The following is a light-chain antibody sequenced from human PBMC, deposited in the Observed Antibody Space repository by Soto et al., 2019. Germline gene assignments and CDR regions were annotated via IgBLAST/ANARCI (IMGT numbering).Light chain of an antibody. Sequence: DIPMTQSPFTLSASVGDRVTITCRASQSISRWLAWYQQKPGKAPKLLIYRASSLESGVPSRFSGSGSGTEFTRTISSLQSEDSATYYCQQYQSWTFGQGTKVEIK. V-gene: IGKV1-5*03. J-gene: IGKJ1*01. CDR3: QQYQSWT. CDR2: RAS. CDR1: QSISRW.